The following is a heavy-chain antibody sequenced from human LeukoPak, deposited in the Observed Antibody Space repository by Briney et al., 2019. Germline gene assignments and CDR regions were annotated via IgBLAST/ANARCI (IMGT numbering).Heavy chain of an antibody. D-gene: IGHD3-10*01. Sequence: PSETLSLTCTVSGGSISSYYWSWIRQPPGKGLEWIGYIYYSGSTNYNPSLKSRVTISVDTSKNQFSLKVYSVTAADTAVFYCARVRDLVGSGPYYFDFWGQGTPVTVSS. CDR2: IYYSGST. J-gene: IGHJ4*02. V-gene: IGHV4-59*01. CDR1: GGSISSYY. CDR3: ARVRDLVGSGPYYFDF.